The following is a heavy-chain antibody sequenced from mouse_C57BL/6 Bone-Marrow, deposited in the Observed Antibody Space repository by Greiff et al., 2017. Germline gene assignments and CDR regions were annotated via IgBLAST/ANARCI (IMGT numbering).Heavy chain of an antibody. Sequence: VQLKQSVAELVRPGASVKLSCTAPGFNIKNTYMHWVKQRPEQGLERIGRIDPANGNTKYAPKFQGKATITADTSSNTADLQLSSLTTEDTAVYYCAPSMDYWGQGTSVTVSS. CDR1: GFNIKNTY. CDR2: IDPANGNT. J-gene: IGHJ4*01. V-gene: IGHV14-3*01. CDR3: APSMDY.